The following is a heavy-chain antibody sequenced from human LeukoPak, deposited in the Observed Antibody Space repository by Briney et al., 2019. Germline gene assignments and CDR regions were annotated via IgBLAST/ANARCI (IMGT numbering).Heavy chain of an antibody. CDR1: GFTFSSYE. J-gene: IGHJ6*02. V-gene: IGHV3-48*03. CDR3: ARGLVTPRYYYYGMDV. D-gene: IGHD3/OR15-3a*01. CDR2: ISSSGSTI. Sequence: GGSLRLPRAASGFTFSSYEMKWVRQAPGKGLEWVSYISSSGSTIYYADSVKGRFTISRDNAKNSLYLQMNSLRAEDTAVYYCARGLVTPRYYYYGMDVWGQGTTVTVSS.